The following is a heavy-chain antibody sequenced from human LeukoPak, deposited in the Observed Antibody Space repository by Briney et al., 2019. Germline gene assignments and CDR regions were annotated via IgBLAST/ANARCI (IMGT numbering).Heavy chain of an antibody. Sequence: SGGSLRLSCAASGFASSTYGMNWVRQAPGKGLEWISYITSRSTTYYADSVRGRFTISRDNAKNSLYLEMNGLRDDDTAVYYCARRISGSYLDYWGKGTLVTVSS. J-gene: IGHJ4*02. V-gene: IGHV3-48*02. D-gene: IGHD3-10*01. CDR1: GFASSTYG. CDR2: ITSRSTT. CDR3: ARRISGSYLDY.